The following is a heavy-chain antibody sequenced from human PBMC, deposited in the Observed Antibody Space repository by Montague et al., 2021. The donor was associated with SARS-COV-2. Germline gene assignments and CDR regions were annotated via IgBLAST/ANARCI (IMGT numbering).Heavy chain of an antibody. CDR2: IYFSGSA. Sequence: SETLSLTCTVSGGAISTSSFHWGWVRQSPGKGLEWIATIYFSGSAYYNPSLKSRVSISIDTSKNKFSLQLTSVTAADTAVYYYARHAPFSDNYRRYPFNFDFWGQGTLVTVSS. CDR1: GGAISTSSFH. D-gene: IGHD1-1*01. J-gene: IGHJ4*02. CDR3: ARHAPFSDNYRRYPFNFDF. V-gene: IGHV4-39*01.